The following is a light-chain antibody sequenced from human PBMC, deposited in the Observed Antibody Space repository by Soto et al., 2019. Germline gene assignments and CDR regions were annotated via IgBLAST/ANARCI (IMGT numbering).Light chain of an antibody. Sequence: QSALTQPASVSGSPGQSITISCTGTSSDVGGYNYVSWYQHHPGKAPKLMIYEDSNRPSGVSNRFSGSKSGNTASLTISGLQAEDDADYYCSSYTGSSTPVFGGGTKLTVL. CDR3: SSYTGSSTPV. CDR1: SSDVGGYNY. J-gene: IGLJ3*02. V-gene: IGLV2-14*01. CDR2: EDS.